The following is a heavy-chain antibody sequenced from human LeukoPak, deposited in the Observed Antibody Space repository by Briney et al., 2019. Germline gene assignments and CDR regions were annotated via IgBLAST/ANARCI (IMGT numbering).Heavy chain of an antibody. Sequence: GGSLRLFCAASGFTFSSYEMNWVRQAPGKGLEWVSYISSSGSTIYYADSVKGRFTISRDNAKNSLYLQMNSLRAEDTAVYYCARDPGGGYDLTNFYFDYWGQGTLVTVSS. J-gene: IGHJ4*02. V-gene: IGHV3-48*03. CDR1: GFTFSSYE. CDR3: ARDPGGGYDLTNFYFDY. D-gene: IGHD5-12*01. CDR2: ISSSGSTI.